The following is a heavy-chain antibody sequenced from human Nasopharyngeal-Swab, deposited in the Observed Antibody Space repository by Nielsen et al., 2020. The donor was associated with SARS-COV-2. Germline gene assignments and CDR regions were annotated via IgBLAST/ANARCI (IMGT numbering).Heavy chain of an antibody. V-gene: IGHV4-39*07. Sequence: SETLSLTCTVSGGSISSSSYHWGWIRQPPGKGLEWIGSIYYSGSTYYNPSLKSRVTISVDTSKNQFSLKLSSVTAADTAVYYCARGASEVVVIVWFDPWGQGTLVTVSS. CDR1: GGSISSSSYH. CDR3: ARGASEVVVIVWFDP. J-gene: IGHJ5*02. CDR2: IYYSGST. D-gene: IGHD3-22*01.